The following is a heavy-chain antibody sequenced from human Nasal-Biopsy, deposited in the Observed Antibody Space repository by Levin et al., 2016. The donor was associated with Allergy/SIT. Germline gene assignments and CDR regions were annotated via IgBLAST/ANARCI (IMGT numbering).Heavy chain of an antibody. Sequence: SETLSLTCSVSGDSIRKNNWWTWVRQSPGKGLEWLGDIFHSGTTKYNPSLKSRLTLFLDTSKNHLSLNLSAVTAADTAVYYCARIAIAYCGADCSNNWFDPWGQGTQVTVSS. CDR3: ARIAIAYCGADCSNNWFDP. J-gene: IGHJ5*02. V-gene: IGHV4-4*02. D-gene: IGHD2-21*01. CDR1: GDSIRKNNW. CDR2: IFHSGTT.